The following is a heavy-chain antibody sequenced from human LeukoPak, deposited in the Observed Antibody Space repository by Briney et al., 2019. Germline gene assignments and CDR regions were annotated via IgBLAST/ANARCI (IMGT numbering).Heavy chain of an antibody. CDR2: IIPIFGTA. V-gene: IGHV1-69*13. CDR1: GDTFSRCA. CDR3: ARGRPYAFDI. Sequence: GASVKVSCKASGDTFSRCAISWVRQAPGQGLKWMGGIIPIFGTADYAQKFQGRVTITADESTSTAYMELSSLRSEDTAVYYCARGRPYAFDIWGQGTMVTVSS. J-gene: IGHJ3*02.